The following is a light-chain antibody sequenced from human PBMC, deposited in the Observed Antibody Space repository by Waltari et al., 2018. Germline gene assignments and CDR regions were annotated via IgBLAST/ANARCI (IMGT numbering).Light chain of an antibody. J-gene: IGKJ4*01. V-gene: IGKV3-11*01. Sequence: EIVLTQSPVTLSLSPGERATLSCRASQSISTYLAWYQHKPGQSPRLLLYEASNRATSIPVRFSGSQSGTDFNHTITCLETEDFVCYYCQERSNCPPLNFGGGTKVEIK. CDR3: QERSNCPPLN. CDR2: EAS. CDR1: QSISTY.